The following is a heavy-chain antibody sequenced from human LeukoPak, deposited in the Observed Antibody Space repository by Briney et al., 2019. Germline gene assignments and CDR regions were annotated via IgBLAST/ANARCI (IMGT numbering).Heavy chain of an antibody. CDR3: ARKYYYDSSGYDDY. J-gene: IGHJ4*02. CDR1: GFDFSTYW. V-gene: IGHV3-7*01. D-gene: IGHD3-22*01. CDR2: INQDEAQK. Sequence: GGSLRLSCAASGFDFSTYWMSWVRQAPGKGLEWVANINQDEAQKYYVDSVKGRFTISRDNAKNSLYLQMNSLRAEDTAVYYCARKYYYDSSGYDDYWGQGTLVTVSS.